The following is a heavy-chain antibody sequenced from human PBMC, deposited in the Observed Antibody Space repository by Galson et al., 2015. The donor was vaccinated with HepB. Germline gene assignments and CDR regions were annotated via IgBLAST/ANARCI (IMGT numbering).Heavy chain of an antibody. D-gene: IGHD6-13*01. CDR2: IWYDGSNK. J-gene: IGHJ6*03. CDR3: ARLERGSSWYQYYYYYYYMDV. V-gene: IGHV3-33*01. Sequence: SLRLSCAASGFTFSSYGMHWVRQAPGKGLEWVAVIWYDGSNKYYADSVKGRFTISRDNSKNTLYLQMNSLRAEDTAVYYCARLERGSSWYQYYYYYYYMDVWGKGTTVTVSS. CDR1: GFTFSSYG.